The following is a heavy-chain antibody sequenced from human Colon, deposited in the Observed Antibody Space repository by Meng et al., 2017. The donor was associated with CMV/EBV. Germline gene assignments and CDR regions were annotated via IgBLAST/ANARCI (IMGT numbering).Heavy chain of an antibody. V-gene: IGHV3-23*03. D-gene: IGHD6-19*01. CDR1: GFTFASYG. Sequence: GGSLRLSCKTSGFTFASYGMTWVRQAPGRGLEWVSIIYSSGFSARYVDSVKGRFTISRNNSASTLFLQMNNLRAEDTAVYYCAKSNGWYGKYYFDSWGQGTLVTVS. CDR3: AKSNGWYGKYYFDS. CDR2: IYSSGFSA. J-gene: IGHJ4*02.